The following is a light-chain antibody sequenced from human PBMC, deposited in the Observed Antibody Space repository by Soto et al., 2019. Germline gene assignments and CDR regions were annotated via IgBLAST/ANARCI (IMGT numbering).Light chain of an antibody. CDR3: QQYGSSPLT. J-gene: IGKJ4*01. Sequence: GVTMSLGTLSLSPGERATLSCRASQSVTTSNLAWYQQRPGQAPRRLIYGASNRATGVPDRFSGSGSATDFTLTISRLEPEDFAVYFCQQYGSSPLTFGGGTKVDIK. CDR2: GAS. CDR1: QSVTTSN. V-gene: IGKV3-20*01.